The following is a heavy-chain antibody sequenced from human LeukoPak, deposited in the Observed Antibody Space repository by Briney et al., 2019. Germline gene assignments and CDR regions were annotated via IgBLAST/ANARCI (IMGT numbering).Heavy chain of an antibody. D-gene: IGHD3-10*01. Sequence: PGGSLRLSCAASGFIFSSYGMHWVRQAPGKGLEWVAFIRYDGSNKYYADSVKGRFTISRDNSKNTLYLQMNSLRAEDTAVYYCARLYNSGRNIWGQGTMVTVSS. CDR1: GFIFSSYG. CDR3: ARLYNSGRNI. V-gene: IGHV3-30*02. J-gene: IGHJ3*02. CDR2: IRYDGSNK.